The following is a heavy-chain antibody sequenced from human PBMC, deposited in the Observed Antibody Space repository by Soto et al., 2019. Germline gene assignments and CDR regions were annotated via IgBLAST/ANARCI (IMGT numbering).Heavy chain of an antibody. CDR2: IRSKAYGGTT. V-gene: IGHV3-49*03. CDR1: GFTFGDYA. D-gene: IGHD5-12*01. J-gene: IGHJ4*02. Sequence: GGSLRLSCTASGFTFGDYAMSWFRQAPGKGLEWVGFIRSKAYGGTTEYAASVNGRFTISRDDSKSIAYLQMNSLKTEDTAVYYCAKRIMATIGHFDSWGQGTLVTVSS. CDR3: AKRIMATIGHFDS.